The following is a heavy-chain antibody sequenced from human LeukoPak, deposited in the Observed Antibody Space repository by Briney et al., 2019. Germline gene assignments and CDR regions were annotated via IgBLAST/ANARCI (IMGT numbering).Heavy chain of an antibody. CDR3: AREGGPYRPLDY. Sequence: PAGSLSLTCGVSGGSITITSYWTWVRQPPGKGLEWIGEVKLQGSTNYNPSLRGRVAIAVETSENHISLQLTSVTAADTAVYYCAREGGPYRPLDYSGQGTLVTVSS. V-gene: IGHV4-4*02. CDR1: GGSITITSY. J-gene: IGHJ4*02. CDR2: VKLQGST.